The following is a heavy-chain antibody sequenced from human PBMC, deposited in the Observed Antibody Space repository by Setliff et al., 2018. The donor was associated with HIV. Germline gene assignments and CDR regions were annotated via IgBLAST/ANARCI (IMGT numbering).Heavy chain of an antibody. CDR2: IFGDDDK. Sequence: SGPTREPTQTVTLTCTFSGFTVTGGGVGVGWIRQPPGKGLEWLALIFGDDDKRYTPSLRRRLSITKDTSKSQVTLTMTNMDPVDTATYYCAHMNYDLLTGYYTGFDYWGQGILVTVSS. CDR1: GFTVTGGGVG. CDR3: AHMNYDLLTGYYTGFDY. J-gene: IGHJ4*02. V-gene: IGHV2-5*02. D-gene: IGHD3-9*01.